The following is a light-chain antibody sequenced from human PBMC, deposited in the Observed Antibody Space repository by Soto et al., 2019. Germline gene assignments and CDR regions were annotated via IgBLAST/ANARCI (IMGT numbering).Light chain of an antibody. CDR1: SSDVGNYNL. CDR2: EGD. CDR3: CSYAGSNTYV. Sequence: QSALTQPASVSGSPGQSSTIFCTGTSSDVGNYNLVSWYQHHPGEAPQLIVFEGDKRPSGVSNRFSASKSGNTASLTISGLQAEDEADYYCCSYAGSNTYVFGTRTKVTVL. V-gene: IGLV2-23*01. J-gene: IGLJ1*01.